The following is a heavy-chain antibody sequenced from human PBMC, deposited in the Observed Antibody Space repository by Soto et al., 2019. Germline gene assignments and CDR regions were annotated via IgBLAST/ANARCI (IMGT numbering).Heavy chain of an antibody. CDR2: VYYSGST. Sequence: QVQLQESGPGLVKPSETLSLTCTVPGGSISSYYWSWIRQHPGKGLEWIGNVYYSGSTNYNPSLKSRVTISVDTSKSVFSLKLSSVTAADTAVYYCARGSHSWFGDFVDYWGQGTLVTVSS. CDR3: ARGSHSWFGDFVDY. CDR1: GGSISSYY. D-gene: IGHD3-10*01. J-gene: IGHJ4*02. V-gene: IGHV4-59*01.